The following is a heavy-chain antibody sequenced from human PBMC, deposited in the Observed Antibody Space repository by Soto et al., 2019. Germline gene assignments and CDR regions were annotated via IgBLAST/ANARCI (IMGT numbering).Heavy chain of an antibody. CDR2: FDTEDGET. Sequence: ASVKVSCKVSGYTLTELSMHWVRQAPGKGLEWMGGFDTEDGETIYEQKFQGRVTMTEDTSTDKAYMELSSLRFEDTAVYYCATTYLSGYDWNWFDHWGQGTLVTVSS. CDR3: ATTYLSGYDWNWFDH. J-gene: IGHJ5*02. CDR1: GYTLTELS. V-gene: IGHV1-24*01. D-gene: IGHD5-12*01.